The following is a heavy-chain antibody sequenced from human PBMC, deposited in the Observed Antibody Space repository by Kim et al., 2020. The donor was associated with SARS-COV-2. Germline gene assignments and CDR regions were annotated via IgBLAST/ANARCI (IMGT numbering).Heavy chain of an antibody. J-gene: IGHJ4*02. CDR3: ARGAVYYDSSGYGRNFDY. Sequence: VKGRFTISRDNAKNSLYLQMNSLRAEDTAVYYCARGAVYYDSSGYGRNFDYWGQGTLVTVSS. V-gene: IGHV3-48*03. D-gene: IGHD3-22*01.